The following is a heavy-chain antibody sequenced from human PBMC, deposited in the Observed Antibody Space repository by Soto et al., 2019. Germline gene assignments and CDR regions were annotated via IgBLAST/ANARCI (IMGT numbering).Heavy chain of an antibody. CDR1: GGSISSGDYY. V-gene: IGHV4-39*07. J-gene: IGHJ4*02. CDR3: ARDDYGDHPFDY. D-gene: IGHD4-17*01. Sequence: SETLSLTCTVSGGSISSGDYYWSWIRQPPGKGLEWIGEIYHSGSTNYNPSLKSRVTISVDKSKNQFSLKLSSVTAADTAVYYCARDDYGDHPFDYWGQGTLVTVSS. CDR2: IYHSGST.